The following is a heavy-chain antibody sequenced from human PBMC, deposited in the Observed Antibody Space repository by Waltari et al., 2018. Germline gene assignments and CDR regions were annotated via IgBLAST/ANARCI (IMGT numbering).Heavy chain of an antibody. D-gene: IGHD3-9*01. Sequence: QVLLVESGGGLVKPGGSLRLSCAASGFTFSDYSMSWVRQATGKVLEWDSHISGIGSTTNDAASVKGRFTISRDNAKNSVFLQLNSLRADDTAMYYCVRDERWLHLIGTFDSWGQGTLVTVSS. CDR3: VRDERWLHLIGTFDS. CDR2: ISGIGSTT. J-gene: IGHJ4*02. CDR1: GFTFSDYS. V-gene: IGHV3-11*01.